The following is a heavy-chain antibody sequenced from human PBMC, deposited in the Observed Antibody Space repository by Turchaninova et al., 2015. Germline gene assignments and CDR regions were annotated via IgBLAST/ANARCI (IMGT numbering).Heavy chain of an antibody. CDR1: GFTFSDYG. Sequence: QVQLVESGGGVVQPGGSLRLSCAASGFTFSDYGMHWVRQAPGKGLEGVALIPYDGGNEYNADAVKGRFTIARDNSKNTRYLQMNSLRAEDTAVYYCGRGGCSGGGCYPFDYWGQGTLVTVSS. CDR3: GRGGCSGGGCYPFDY. V-gene: IGHV3-30*02. D-gene: IGHD2-15*01. CDR2: IPYDGGNE. J-gene: IGHJ4*02.